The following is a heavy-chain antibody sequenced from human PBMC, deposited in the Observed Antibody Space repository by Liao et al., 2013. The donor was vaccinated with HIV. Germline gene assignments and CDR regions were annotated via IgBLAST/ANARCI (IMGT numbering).Heavy chain of an antibody. J-gene: IGHJ3*02. CDR3: ARDRMATIRTFDI. Sequence: QVQLQESGPGLVKPSETLSLTCTVSGGSISSYYWSWIRQPAGKGLEWIGYMYYSGRTNYNPSLNSRVTISLDTSKNQFSLKVTSVSAADTAVYYCARDRMATIRTFDIWGQGTMVTVSS. CDR1: GGSISSYY. CDR2: MYYSGRT. D-gene: IGHD5-24*01. V-gene: IGHV4-59*01.